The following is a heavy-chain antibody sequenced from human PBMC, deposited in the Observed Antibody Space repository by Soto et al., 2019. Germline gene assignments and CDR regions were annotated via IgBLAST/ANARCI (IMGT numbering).Heavy chain of an antibody. J-gene: IGHJ4*02. Sequence: QVQLQESGPGLVKPSETLSLTCTVSSSSVSSYYWNWIRQSPGKGLEWIGSIYYSGYTNYNPSLKSRITISVDTSKNQFSLKLSSVTPADTAVYYCAGGGMTTVPYWGQGTLVTVSS. CDR2: IYYSGYT. CDR1: SSSVSSYY. CDR3: AGGGMTTVPY. D-gene: IGHD4-17*01. V-gene: IGHV4-59*02.